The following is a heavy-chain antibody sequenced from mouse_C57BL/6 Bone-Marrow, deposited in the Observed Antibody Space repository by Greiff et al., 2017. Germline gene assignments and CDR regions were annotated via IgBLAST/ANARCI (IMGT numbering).Heavy chain of an antibody. D-gene: IGHD2-1*01. Sequence: VKLVESGPELVKPGASVKLSCKASGYTFTSYDINWVKQRPGQGLEWIGWIYPRDGSTKYNEKFKGKATLTVDTSSSTAYMELHSLTSEDSAVYFCARSIYGNFSSYWYVDVWGTGATVTVSS. V-gene: IGHV1-85*01. CDR3: ARSIYGNFSSYWYVDV. CDR1: GYTFTSYD. J-gene: IGHJ1*03. CDR2: IYPRDGST.